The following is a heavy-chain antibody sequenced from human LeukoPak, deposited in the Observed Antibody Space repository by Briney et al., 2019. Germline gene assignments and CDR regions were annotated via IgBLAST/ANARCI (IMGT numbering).Heavy chain of an antibody. CDR3: ARDLARSAAYYFDY. CDR2: VAADGRDK. D-gene: IGHD2-2*01. J-gene: IGHJ4*02. V-gene: IGHV3-30*04. Sequence: PGRSLRLSCAASGFTFGNYAIHWVRQAPGKGLEWVAVVAADGRDKHHADSVKGRFTISRDNSKNTLYLQMNSLRVEDTAVYYCARDLARSAAYYFDYWGQGTLVTVSS. CDR1: GFTFGNYA.